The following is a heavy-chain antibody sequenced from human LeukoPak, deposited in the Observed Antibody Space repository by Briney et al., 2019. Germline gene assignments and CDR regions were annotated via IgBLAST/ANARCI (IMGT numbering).Heavy chain of an antibody. CDR1: GYTFTGYY. J-gene: IGHJ4*02. V-gene: IGHV1-2*02. D-gene: IGHD3-16*01. CDR2: TNPNSDGT. Sequence: ASVKVSCQASGYTFTGYYMHWVRQAPGQGLEWMGWTNPNSDGTKYAEKFQGRVTMTWDTSISTGYMEVSRLRYDDTAVYYCARTMAGVWGSYDYWGQGTLVSVSS. CDR3: ARTMAGVWGSYDY.